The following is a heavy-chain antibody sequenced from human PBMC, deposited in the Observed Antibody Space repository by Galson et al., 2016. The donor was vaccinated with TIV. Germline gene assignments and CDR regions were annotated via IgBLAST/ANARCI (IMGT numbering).Heavy chain of an antibody. J-gene: IGHJ4*02. CDR3: AKDPYIYGSYLDH. V-gene: IGHV1-69*13. CDR1: GGLVSNYA. Sequence: SVKVSCKASGGLVSNYAISWVRQAPGQGLEWMGGIIPIFGTTKYAQKFQGRVTITADESTRIVNMELSSLRSEDTAVYYCAKDPYIYGSYLDHWGQGTLVTVPS. D-gene: IGHD5-18*01. CDR2: IIPIFGTT.